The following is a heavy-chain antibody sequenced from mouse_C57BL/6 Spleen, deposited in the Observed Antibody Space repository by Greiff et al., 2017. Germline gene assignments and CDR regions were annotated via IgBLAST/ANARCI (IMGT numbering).Heavy chain of an antibody. CDR1: GYSFTDYN. CDR2: INPNYGTT. V-gene: IGHV1-39*01. J-gene: IGHJ4*01. Sequence: VQLKESGPELVKPGASVKISCKASGYSFTDYNMNWVKQSNGKSLEWIGVINPNYGTTSYNQKFKGKATLTVDQSSSTAYMQLNSLTSEDSAVXYCARGYYPRSYYYAMDYWGQGTSVTVSS. CDR3: ARGYYPRSYYYAMDY. D-gene: IGHD1-1*01.